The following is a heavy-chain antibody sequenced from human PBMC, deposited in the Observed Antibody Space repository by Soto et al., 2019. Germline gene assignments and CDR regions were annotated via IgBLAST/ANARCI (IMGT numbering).Heavy chain of an antibody. J-gene: IGHJ4*02. V-gene: IGHV4-61*08. D-gene: IGHD2-8*02. Sequence: ETLSLTCSVSGASIYNGGYFWSWIRQSPGKRLEWIGSLYYSGSTNYNPSLKSRVTISVDTSKNQFSLKLTSVTAADTAVYYCARDKITGLFDYWGQGTLVTVSS. CDR1: GASIYNGGYF. CDR3: ARDKITGLFDY. CDR2: LYYSGST.